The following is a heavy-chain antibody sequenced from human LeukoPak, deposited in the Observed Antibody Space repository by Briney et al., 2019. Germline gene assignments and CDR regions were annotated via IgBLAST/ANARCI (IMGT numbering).Heavy chain of an antibody. D-gene: IGHD3-10*01. Sequence: SETLSLTCAVYGGSFSGYYWSWIRQPPGKGLEWIGEINHSGSTNYNPSFKSRVTISVDTSKNQFSLKLSSVTAADTAVYYCARAGRNYYGSGSPLPYWGQGTLVTVSS. CDR1: GGSFSGYY. CDR2: INHSGST. CDR3: ARAGRNYYGSGSPLPY. V-gene: IGHV4-34*01. J-gene: IGHJ4*02.